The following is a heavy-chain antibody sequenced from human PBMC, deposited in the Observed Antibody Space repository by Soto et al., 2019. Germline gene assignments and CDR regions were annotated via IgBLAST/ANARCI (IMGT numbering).Heavy chain of an antibody. CDR2: IIPIFGTA. Sequence: SVKVSCKASGGTFSSYAISWVRQAPGQGLEWMGGIIPIFGTANYAQKFQGRVTITADESTSTAYMELSSLRSEDTAVYYCARGEYQPLRNYYYYYGMDVWGQRTTVTVSS. V-gene: IGHV1-69*13. D-gene: IGHD2-2*01. CDR1: GGTFSSYA. J-gene: IGHJ6*02. CDR3: ARGEYQPLRNYYYYYGMDV.